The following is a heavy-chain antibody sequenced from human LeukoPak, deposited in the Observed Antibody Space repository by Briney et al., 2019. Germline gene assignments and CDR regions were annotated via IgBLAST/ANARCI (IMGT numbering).Heavy chain of an antibody. J-gene: IGHJ4*02. CDR2: INPNTGGT. D-gene: IGHD1-26*01. CDR1: GYTFTGYS. CDR3: ARDRWELLGGDY. Sequence: ASVKVSCKASGYTFTGYSIHWVRQAPGQGLEYMGWINPNTGGTSYAQKFQGRVTMTRDTSISTAYMELSRLRSDDTAVYYCARDRWELLGGDYWGQGTLVTVSS. V-gene: IGHV1-2*02.